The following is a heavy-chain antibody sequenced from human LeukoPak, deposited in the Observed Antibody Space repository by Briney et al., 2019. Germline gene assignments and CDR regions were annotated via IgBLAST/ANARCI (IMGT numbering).Heavy chain of an antibody. CDR1: GGSISSYY. D-gene: IGHD3-16*01. Sequence: PSETLSLICTVSGGSISSYYWSWIRQPSGKGLEWIGYIYYSGSTNYNPSLKSRVTISVDTSKNQFTLKLSSVTAAVTAVYYCARYSTGWGAFDYWGQGTLVTVSS. V-gene: IGHV4-59*01. CDR3: ARYSTGWGAFDY. J-gene: IGHJ4*02. CDR2: IYYSGST.